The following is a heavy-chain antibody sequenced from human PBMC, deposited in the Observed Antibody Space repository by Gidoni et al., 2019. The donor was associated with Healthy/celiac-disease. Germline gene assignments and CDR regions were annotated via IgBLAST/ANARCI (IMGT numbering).Heavy chain of an antibody. CDR2: INHSGST. D-gene: IGHD5-18*01. Sequence: QVQLQQWGAGLLKPSETLSLTCAVYGGSFSGYYWSWIRQPPGKGLEWIGEINHSGSTNYNPSLKSRVTISGDTSKNQFSLKLSSVTAADTAVYYCASGVDTDSWGQGTLVTVSS. V-gene: IGHV4-34*01. CDR1: GGSFSGYY. J-gene: IGHJ4*02. CDR3: ASGVDTDS.